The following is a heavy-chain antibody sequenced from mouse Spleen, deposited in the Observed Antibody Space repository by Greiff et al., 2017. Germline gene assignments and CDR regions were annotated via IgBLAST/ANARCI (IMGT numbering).Heavy chain of an antibody. Sequence: EVNLVESGGGLVKPGGSLKLSCAASGFTFSSYAMSWVRQTPEKRLEWVATISSGGSYTYYPDSVKGRFTISRDNAKNTLYLQMSSLRSEDTAMYYCASYGSSYDYWGQGTTLTVSS. D-gene: IGHD1-1*01. J-gene: IGHJ2*01. V-gene: IGHV5-9-1*01. CDR2: ISSGGSYT. CDR3: ASYGSSYDY. CDR1: GFTFSSYA.